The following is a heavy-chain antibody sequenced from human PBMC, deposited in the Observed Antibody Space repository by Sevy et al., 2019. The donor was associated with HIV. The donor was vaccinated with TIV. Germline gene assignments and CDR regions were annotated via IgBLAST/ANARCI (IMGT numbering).Heavy chain of an antibody. CDR1: GFTFSSYS. Sequence: GGSLRLSCAASGFTFSSYSMNWVRQAPGKGLEWVSYISSSSSTIYYADSVKGRFTNSRDNAKNSLYLQMNSLRAEDTAVYYCAREGVVPAAMGSWFDPWGQGTLVTVSS. D-gene: IGHD2-2*01. CDR3: AREGVVPAAMGSWFDP. J-gene: IGHJ5*02. CDR2: ISSSSSTI. V-gene: IGHV3-48*01.